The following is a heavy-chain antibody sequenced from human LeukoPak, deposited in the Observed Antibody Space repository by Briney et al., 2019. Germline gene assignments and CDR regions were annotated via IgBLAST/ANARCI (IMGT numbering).Heavy chain of an antibody. CDR1: GFTFGNAW. V-gene: IGHV3-15*01. CDR3: TTTGSGSYYPNWFDP. CDR2: IKSKTDGGTT. J-gene: IGHJ5*02. D-gene: IGHD3-10*01. Sequence: GGSLRLSCAASGFTFGNAWMSWVRQAPGKGLEWVGRIKSKTDGGTTDYAAPVKGRFTISRDDSKNTLYLQMNSLKTEDTAVYYCTTTGSGSYYPNWFDPWGQGTLVTVSS.